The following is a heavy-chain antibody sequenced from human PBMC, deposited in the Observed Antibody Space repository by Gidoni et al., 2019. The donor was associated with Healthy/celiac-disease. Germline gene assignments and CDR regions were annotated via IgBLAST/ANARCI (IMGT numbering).Heavy chain of an antibody. CDR2: IIPIFGTA. CDR1: GGTFSIYS. Sequence: QVQLVQSAAEVKKPGSSVKVSCKASGGTFSIYSISWVRQAPGQGLEWMGGIIPIFGTANYAQKFQGRVTITADESTSTAYMELSSLRSEDTAVYYCARYNYDSRGEKRYYFDYWGQGTLVTVSS. CDR3: ARYNYDSRGEKRYYFDY. V-gene: IGHV1-69*01. D-gene: IGHD3-22*01. J-gene: IGHJ4*02.